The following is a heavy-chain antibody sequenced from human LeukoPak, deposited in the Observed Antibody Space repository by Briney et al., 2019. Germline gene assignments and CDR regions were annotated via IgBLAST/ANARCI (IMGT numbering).Heavy chain of an antibody. V-gene: IGHV4-39*01. CDR2: IYYSGST. CDR3: ARRDSSGFIDY. J-gene: IGHJ4*02. CDR1: GGSISSSSYY. D-gene: IGHD3-22*01. Sequence: SETLSLTCTVSGGSISSSSYYWGWIRQPPGKGLEWIGSIYYSGSTYYNPSLKSRVTISVDTSKNQFSLKLSSVTAADTAVYYCARRDSSGFIDYWGQGTLVTVSS.